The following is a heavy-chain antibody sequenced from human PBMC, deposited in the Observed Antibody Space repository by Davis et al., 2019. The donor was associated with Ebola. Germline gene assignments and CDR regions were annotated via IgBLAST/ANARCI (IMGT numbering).Heavy chain of an antibody. CDR3: TREITAYYYDSSGYGGHSYFDY. J-gene: IGHJ4*02. D-gene: IGHD3-22*01. CDR2: IRSKAYGGTT. Sequence: GESLKISCTASGFTFGDYAMSWFRQAPGKGLEWVGFIRSKAYGGTTEYAASVKGRFTISRDDSKSIAYLQMNSLKTEDTAVYYCTREITAYYYDSSGYGGHSYFDYWGQGTLVTVSS. CDR1: GFTFGDYA. V-gene: IGHV3-49*03.